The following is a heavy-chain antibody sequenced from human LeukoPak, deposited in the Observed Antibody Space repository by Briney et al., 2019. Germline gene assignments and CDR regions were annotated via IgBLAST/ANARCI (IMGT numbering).Heavy chain of an antibody. D-gene: IGHD6-19*01. J-gene: IGHJ4*02. Sequence: GESLEISCKGSGYSFTSYWIGWVRQMPGKGLEWMGIIYPGDSDTRYSPSFQGQVTISADKSISTAYLQWSSLKASDTAMYYCARQGGIAVAAYYFDYWGQGTLVTVSS. V-gene: IGHV5-51*01. CDR3: ARQGGIAVAAYYFDY. CDR2: IYPGDSDT. CDR1: GYSFTSYW.